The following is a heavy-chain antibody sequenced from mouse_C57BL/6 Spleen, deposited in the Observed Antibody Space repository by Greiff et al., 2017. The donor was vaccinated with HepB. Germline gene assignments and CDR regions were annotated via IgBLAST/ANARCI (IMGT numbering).Heavy chain of an antibody. J-gene: IGHJ2*01. CDR1: GYAFSSYW. CDR2: IYPGDGDT. V-gene: IGHV1-80*01. D-gene: IGHD2-3*01. CDR3: ARDGGYYYYFDY. Sequence: VQLQQSGAELVKPGASVKISCKASGYAFSSYWMNWVKQRPGKGLEWIGQIYPGDGDTNYNGKFKGKATLTADKSSSTAYMQLSSLTSEDSAVYFCARDGGYYYYFDYWGQGTTLTVSS.